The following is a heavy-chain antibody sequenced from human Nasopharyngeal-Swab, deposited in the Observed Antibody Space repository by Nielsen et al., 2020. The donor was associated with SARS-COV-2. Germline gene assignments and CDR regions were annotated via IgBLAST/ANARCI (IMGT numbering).Heavy chain of an antibody. J-gene: IGHJ3*02. Sequence: WIRQPPGEGLERVSSTSSSSSYIYYADSVKGRFTIPRDNAKNSLYLQMNSLRAEDTAVYYCARGLPLVGATIDAFDIWGQGTMVTVSS. D-gene: IGHD1-26*01. V-gene: IGHV3-21*01. CDR3: ARGLPLVGATIDAFDI. CDR2: TSSSSSYI.